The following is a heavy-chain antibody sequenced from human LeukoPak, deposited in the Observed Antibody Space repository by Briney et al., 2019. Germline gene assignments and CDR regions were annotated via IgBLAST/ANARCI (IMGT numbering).Heavy chain of an antibody. V-gene: IGHV3-30*18. CDR1: GFIFSTYG. D-gene: IGHD3-10*02. CDR3: AELGITMIGGV. J-gene: IGHJ6*04. CDR2: ISYDGSNK. Sequence: GGSPRLSCAASGFIFSTYGMHWVRQAPGKGLEWVALISYDGSNKYYADSVKGRFTISRDNSKNTLYLQMNSLRAEDTAVYYCAELGITMIGGVWGKGTTVTISS.